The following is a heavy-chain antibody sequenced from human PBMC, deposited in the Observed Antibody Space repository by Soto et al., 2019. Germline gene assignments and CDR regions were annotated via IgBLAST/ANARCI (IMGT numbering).Heavy chain of an antibody. CDR1: GYNFAGYW. CDR2: IYPSDSDT. V-gene: IGHV5-51*03. J-gene: IGHJ4*02. CDR3: ARGGVSTRTFDY. Sequence: PGKSLKISCKGSGYNFAGYWIAWVRQMPGKGLELMGIIYPSDSDTRYRPSFQGQVTISADKSISSAYLQWSSLRAPDTAMYYCARGGVSTRTFDYWGQGTPVTVSS. D-gene: IGHD3-3*01.